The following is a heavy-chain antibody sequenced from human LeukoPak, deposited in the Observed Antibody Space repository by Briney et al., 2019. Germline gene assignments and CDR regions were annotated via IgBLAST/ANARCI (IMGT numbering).Heavy chain of an antibody. D-gene: IGHD1-26*01. J-gene: IGHJ2*01. CDR3: ARYRNIVGATFRFFAL. CDR2: IYYSGST. CDR1: GGSISSYY. Sequence: SETLSLTCTVSGGSISSYYWSWIRQPPGKGLEWIGYIYYSGSTNYNPSLKSRVTISVDTSKNQFSLKLNSVTAADTAVYYCARYRNIVGATFRFFALWGRGTLVTVSS. V-gene: IGHV4-59*01.